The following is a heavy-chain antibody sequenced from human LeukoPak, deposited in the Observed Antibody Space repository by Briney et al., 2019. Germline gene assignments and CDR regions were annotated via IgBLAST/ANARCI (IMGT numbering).Heavy chain of an antibody. V-gene: IGHV4-59*08. CDR2: IYYSGST. CDR3: ARRLDYYDSSGTLNYFDY. J-gene: IGHJ4*02. D-gene: IGHD3-22*01. Sequence: SETLSLTCTVSGGSISSYYWSWIRKPPGKGLEWIGYIYYSGSTNYNPSLKSRVTISVYTSTNQFSLKLSSVTAADTAVYYCARRLDYYDSSGTLNYFDYWGQGTLVTVSS. CDR1: GGSISSYY.